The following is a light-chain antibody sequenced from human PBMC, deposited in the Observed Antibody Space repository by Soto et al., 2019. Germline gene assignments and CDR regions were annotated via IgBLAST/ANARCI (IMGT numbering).Light chain of an antibody. Sequence: QSVLTQPPSASGSPGQSVTISCTGTSSDVGGYTSVSWYQQYPGKAPKLIIYEVSERPSRVPDRFSGSKSGSTTCLTVSGLQAEDGTDYYCSSYAFNNNSGVFGVGTKLTV. CDR1: SSDVGGYTS. CDR3: SSYAFNNNSGV. J-gene: IGLJ2*01. CDR2: EVS. V-gene: IGLV2-8*01.